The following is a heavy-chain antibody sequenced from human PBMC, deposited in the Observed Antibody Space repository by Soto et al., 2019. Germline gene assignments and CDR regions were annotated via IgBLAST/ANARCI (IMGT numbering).Heavy chain of an antibody. J-gene: IGHJ4*02. Sequence: QVQLVQSGAEVKKPGASVKVSCKASGNTFSNYYIHWVRQAPGQGLEWMGTINPSGGHTTYAQKFLGRVTMTRDTSTSTLHMELTSLRSEDTAVYYCARGGHVVVVTAAFDYWGQGTLVTVSS. CDR3: ARGGHVVVVTAAFDY. V-gene: IGHV1-46*03. CDR1: GNTFSNYY. CDR2: INPSGGHT. D-gene: IGHD2-21*02.